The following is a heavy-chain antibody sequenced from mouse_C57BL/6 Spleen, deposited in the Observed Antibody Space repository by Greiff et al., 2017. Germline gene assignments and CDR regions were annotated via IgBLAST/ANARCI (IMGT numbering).Heavy chain of an antibody. Sequence: QVQLKESGPGLVQPSQSLSITCTVSGFSLTSYGVHWVRQSPGKGLEWLGVIWRGGSTDYNAAFISRLSISKDNSKSQVFFKMNSLQADDTAIYYCARKGDYEGAMDYWGQGTSVTVSS. CDR3: ARKGDYEGAMDY. CDR2: IWRGGST. D-gene: IGHD2-4*01. CDR1: GFSLTSYG. J-gene: IGHJ4*01. V-gene: IGHV2-2*01.